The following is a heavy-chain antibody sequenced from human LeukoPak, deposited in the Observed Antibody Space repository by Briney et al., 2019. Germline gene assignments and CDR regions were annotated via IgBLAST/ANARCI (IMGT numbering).Heavy chain of an antibody. V-gene: IGHV3-7*03. D-gene: IGHD4-17*01. CDR2: IKQDGSKK. J-gene: IGHJ5*02. CDR1: GFTFSSYW. CDR3: SKKGQNDDYGKPA. Sequence: GGPLRLSCAASGFTFSSYWTSWVRQAPGKGLEWVANIKQDGSKKYYVDSVKGRFTISRDNSRNTMFLQMNSLRAEDTAVYFCSKKGQNDDYGKPAWGQGTLVTVSS.